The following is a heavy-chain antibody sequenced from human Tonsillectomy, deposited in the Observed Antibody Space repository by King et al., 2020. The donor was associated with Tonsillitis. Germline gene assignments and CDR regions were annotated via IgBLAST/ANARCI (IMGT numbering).Heavy chain of an antibody. V-gene: IGHV4-39*01. Sequence: QLQESGPGLVKPSETLSLTCTVSGGSISSSSYFWGWIRQPPGKGLEWIGNIYYSGRTYYNPYLRSRVTISVDTSKNQFSLKLSSVTAADTAVYYCGRLDGDYSNWFDPWGQGTLVTVSS. J-gene: IGHJ5*02. CDR3: GRLDGDYSNWFDP. CDR1: GGSISSSSYF. CDR2: IYYSGRT. D-gene: IGHD4-17*01.